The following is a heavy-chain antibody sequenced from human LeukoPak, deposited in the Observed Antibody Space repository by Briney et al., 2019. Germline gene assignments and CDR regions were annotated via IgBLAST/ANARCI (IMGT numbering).Heavy chain of an antibody. V-gene: IGHV4-39*01. CDR2: IYYSGST. J-gene: IGHJ3*02. CDR3: ARQVNQSKYRSLGDAFDI. CDR1: GGSISSSSYY. D-gene: IGHD2/OR15-2a*01. Sequence: SETLSLTCTVSGGSISSSSYYWGWIRQPPGKGLEWIGSIYYSGSTYYNPSLKSRVTISVDTSKNQFSLKLSSVTAADTAVYYCARQVNQSKYRSLGDAFDIWGQGTMVTVSS.